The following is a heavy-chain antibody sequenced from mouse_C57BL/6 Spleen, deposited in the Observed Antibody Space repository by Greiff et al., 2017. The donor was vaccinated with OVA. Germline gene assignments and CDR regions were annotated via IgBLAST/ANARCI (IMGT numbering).Heavy chain of an antibody. Sequence: VQGVESGAELVKPGASVKISCKASGYAFSSYWMNWVKQRPGKGLEWIGQIYPGDGDTNYNGKFKGKATLTADKSSSTAYMQLSSLTSEDSAVYFCAPITTVVPFAYWGQGTLVTVSA. CDR2: IYPGDGDT. CDR1: GYAFSSYW. D-gene: IGHD1-1*01. V-gene: IGHV1-80*01. CDR3: APITTVVPFAY. J-gene: IGHJ3*01.